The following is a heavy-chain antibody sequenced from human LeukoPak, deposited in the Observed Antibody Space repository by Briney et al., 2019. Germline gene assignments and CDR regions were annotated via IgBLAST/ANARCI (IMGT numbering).Heavy chain of an antibody. V-gene: IGHV3-7*01. J-gene: IGHJ4*02. CDR1: GFSFGTYW. Sequence: GGSLRLSCATSGFSFGTYWMSWVRQAPGKGLEWVANIKQDGSEKYYVDSVKGRFTISRDNTKNSLYLQMNSLRAEDTALYYCARAPPSDIQLLDYWGQGTLVTVSS. D-gene: IGHD5-18*01. CDR3: ARAPPSDIQLLDY. CDR2: IKQDGSEK.